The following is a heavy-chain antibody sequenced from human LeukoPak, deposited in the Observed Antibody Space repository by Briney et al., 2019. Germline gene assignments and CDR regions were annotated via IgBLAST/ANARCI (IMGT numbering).Heavy chain of an antibody. J-gene: IGHJ4*02. V-gene: IGHV1-2*02. CDR1: GYTFTGYY. D-gene: IGHD3-16*01. CDR2: INPNSGGT. Sequence: ASVKVSCKASGYTFTGYYMHWVRQAPGQGLEWMGWINPNSGGTNYAQKFQGRVTMTRDTSINTAYMDLRRLTSDDTAIYYCTTRGGDTLMRTEAFDYWGLGTLVTVSS. CDR3: TTRGGDTLMRTEAFDY.